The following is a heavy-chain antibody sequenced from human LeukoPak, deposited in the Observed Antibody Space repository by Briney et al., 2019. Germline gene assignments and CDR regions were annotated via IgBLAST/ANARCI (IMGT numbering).Heavy chain of an antibody. J-gene: IGHJ4*02. CDR3: ARGGNRFGGFYFDY. V-gene: IGHV4-31*03. CDR2: IHFSGST. Sequence: SETLSLTCTVSADSVSSSGHYWTWIRQHPGKGPETIGFIHFSGSTNHNPSLKSRVAISVDASKNQFSLRLSSVTSADTAVYYCARGGNRFGGFYFDYWGQGILVTVSS. D-gene: IGHD3-10*01. CDR1: ADSVSSSGHY.